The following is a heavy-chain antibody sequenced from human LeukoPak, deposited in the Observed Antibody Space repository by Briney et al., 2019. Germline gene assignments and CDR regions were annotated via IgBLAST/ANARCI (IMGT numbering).Heavy chain of an antibody. Sequence: SGGSLRLSCAASGFTFSSYGMHWVRQAPGKGLEWVAVISYDGSNKYYADSVKGRFTISRDNSKNTLELQMNSLRAADTAVYYCARDSDSSAFDAFDIWGQGTMVTVSS. CDR2: ISYDGSNK. CDR3: ARDSDSSAFDAFDI. V-gene: IGHV3-30*03. CDR1: GFTFSSYG. D-gene: IGHD3-22*01. J-gene: IGHJ3*02.